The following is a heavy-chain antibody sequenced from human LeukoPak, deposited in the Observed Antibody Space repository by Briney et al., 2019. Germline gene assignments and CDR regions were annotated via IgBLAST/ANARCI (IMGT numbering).Heavy chain of an antibody. CDR3: TRARGGYTSGIDY. J-gene: IGHJ4*02. CDR1: GFNFGDYA. Sequence: GRSLRLSCIGSGFNFGDYAMTWVRQAPGKGLEWVGFIRSKAFGATTESVASVKGRFSISRDDSKTIAYLQMNSLKAEDTAIYYCTRARGGYTSGIDYWCQGTLVTVSS. D-gene: IGHD6-19*01. V-gene: IGHV3-49*04. CDR2: IRSKAFGATT.